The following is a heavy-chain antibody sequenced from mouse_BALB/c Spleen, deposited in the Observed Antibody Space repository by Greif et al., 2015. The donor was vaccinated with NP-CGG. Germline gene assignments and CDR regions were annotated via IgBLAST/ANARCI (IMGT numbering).Heavy chain of an antibody. CDR3: ARDDGAFYYYAMDY. Sequence: EVKLMESGGGLVQPGGSLKLSCAASGFTLSSYGMSWVRQTPDKRLELVATINSNGGSTYYPDSVKGRFTISRDNAKNTLYLQMSSLKSEDTAMYYCARDDGAFYYYAMDYWGQGSSVTVSS. J-gene: IGHJ4*01. V-gene: IGHV5-6-3*01. CDR1: GFTLSSYG. CDR2: INSNGGST. D-gene: IGHD2-3*01.